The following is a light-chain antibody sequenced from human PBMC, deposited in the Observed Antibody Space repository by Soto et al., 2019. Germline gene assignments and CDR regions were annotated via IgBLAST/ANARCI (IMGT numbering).Light chain of an antibody. CDR1: QSVSSSY. CDR2: GAS. Sequence: EIVLTQSPGTLSLSPGERATLSCRASQSVSSSYLAWYQQKPGQAPRLLIYGASSRATGIPDRFSGSGSGTDFTLIISRLEPEDSAIYHCQLYGSYMFTFGQGTKVDIK. CDR3: QLYGSYMFT. V-gene: IGKV3-20*01. J-gene: IGKJ2*01.